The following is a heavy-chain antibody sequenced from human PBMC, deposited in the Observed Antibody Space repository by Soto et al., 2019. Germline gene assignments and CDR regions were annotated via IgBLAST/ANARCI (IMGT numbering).Heavy chain of an antibody. J-gene: IGHJ5*02. V-gene: IGHV3-23*01. CDR2: TSIGGNT. CDR1: GFPFNTYS. Sequence: GGSLRLSCEASGFPFNTYSMTWFRQLPGMGLEWVSTTSIGGNTDFAESVRGRFSVSRDNSKNTLYLQMTNLRAEDAAIYFCAKDLRPGLVVPTKSGFDPWGQGTRVTVSS. D-gene: IGHD3-10*01. CDR3: AKDLRPGLVVPTKSGFDP.